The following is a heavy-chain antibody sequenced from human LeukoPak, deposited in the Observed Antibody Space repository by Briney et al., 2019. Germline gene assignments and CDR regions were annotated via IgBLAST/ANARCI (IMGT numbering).Heavy chain of an antibody. Sequence: PSETLSLTCAVSGGSISSSSYYRGWIRQPPGKGLEWMGSIYYSGNTYYNPSLKSRVTISVDTSKNQFALTLSSVTAADTGVYYCARGRPDGSGSYYKFDPWGQGTLVTVSS. V-gene: IGHV4-39*01. CDR1: GGSISSSSYY. CDR2: IYYSGNT. J-gene: IGHJ5*02. CDR3: ARGRPDGSGSYYKFDP. D-gene: IGHD3-10*01.